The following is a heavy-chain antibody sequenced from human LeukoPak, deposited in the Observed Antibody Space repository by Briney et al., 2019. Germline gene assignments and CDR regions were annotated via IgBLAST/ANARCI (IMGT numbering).Heavy chain of an antibody. J-gene: IGHJ4*02. CDR1: GFTFSDYY. Sequence: PGGSLRLSCAASGFTFSDYYMSWIRQAPGKGLVWVSRINSDGSSTSYADSVKGRFTISRDNAKNTLYLQMNSLRAEDTAVYYCARGLLVGATDLPYWGQGTLVTVSS. CDR3: ARGLLVGATDLPY. CDR2: INSDGSST. V-gene: IGHV3-74*01. D-gene: IGHD1-26*01.